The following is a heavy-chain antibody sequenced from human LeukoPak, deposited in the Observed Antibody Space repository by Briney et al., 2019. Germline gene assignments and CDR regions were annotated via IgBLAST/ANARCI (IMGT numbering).Heavy chain of an antibody. Sequence: ASVRVSCKAAGYTFTRYFISWVGQAPGKGGAGMGWISAYNGNGNYAQKFLGRVTLTTDTATSTAYMELWSLRSDDTAVFYCARANYYSGMDVWGQGTPVTVSS. CDR2: ISAYNGNG. CDR1: GYTFTRYF. CDR3: ARANYYSGMDV. V-gene: IGHV1-18*01. J-gene: IGHJ6*02.